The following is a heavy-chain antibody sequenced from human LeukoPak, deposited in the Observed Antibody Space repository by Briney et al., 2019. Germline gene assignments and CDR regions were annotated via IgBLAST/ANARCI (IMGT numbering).Heavy chain of an antibody. D-gene: IGHD4-17*01. CDR2: ISGDGGTT. CDR3: PKRHYGASLGAFDI. V-gene: IGHV3-43*02. CDR1: GFTFDNYA. J-gene: IGHJ3*02. Sequence: PGGSLRLSCAASGFTFDNYAMYWVRQAPGKGLEWVSLISGDGGTTYYADSVRGRFTISRDKSKNSLYLQMNSLRTEDTALYYCPKRHYGASLGAFDIWGQGTMVTVSS.